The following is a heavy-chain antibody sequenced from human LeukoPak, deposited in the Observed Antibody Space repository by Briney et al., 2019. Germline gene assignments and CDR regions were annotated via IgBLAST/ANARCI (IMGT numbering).Heavy chain of an antibody. CDR3: ARHVGNSGSGSYLTYFDY. D-gene: IGHD3-10*01. CDR1: DGSISGNY. Sequence: SETLSLTCTVSDGSISGNYWSWIRQPPGKGLEWIGHIYYSGSTHYNPSLKSRVTISVDTSKNQFSLKLSSVTAADTAVYYCARHVGNSGSGSYLTYFDYWGQGTLVTVSS. CDR2: IYYSGST. V-gene: IGHV4-59*08. J-gene: IGHJ4*02.